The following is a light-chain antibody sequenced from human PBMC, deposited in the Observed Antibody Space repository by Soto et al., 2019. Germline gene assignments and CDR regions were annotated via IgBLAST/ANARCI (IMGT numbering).Light chain of an antibody. V-gene: IGKV3-20*01. CDR1: QSVSRNY. Sequence: EIVLTQSPGTLSLSPGAIVTLSCRASQSVSRNYLAWYQQKPGQAPRLLLYVASSRATGIPDRFSGSGSGTDFTLTISRLETEDFAVYFCQQYSSSPLTFGGGTKVEIK. J-gene: IGKJ4*01. CDR3: QQYSSSPLT. CDR2: VAS.